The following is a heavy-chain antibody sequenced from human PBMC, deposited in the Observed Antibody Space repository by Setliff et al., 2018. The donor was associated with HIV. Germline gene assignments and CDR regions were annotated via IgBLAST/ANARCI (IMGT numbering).Heavy chain of an antibody. D-gene: IGHD3-3*01. CDR1: GFTFSSYA. CDR2: IIDSGGNT. J-gene: IGHJ4*02. CDR3: AKDWSGYIPTHACDY. Sequence: GGSLRLSCAVSGFTFSSYAMSWVRQAPGKGLQWVSTIIDSGGNTQYADSVKGRFTISRDNAKNTLYLQMNSLRAEDTAVYYCAKDWSGYIPTHACDYWGQGTLVTVSS. V-gene: IGHV3-23*01.